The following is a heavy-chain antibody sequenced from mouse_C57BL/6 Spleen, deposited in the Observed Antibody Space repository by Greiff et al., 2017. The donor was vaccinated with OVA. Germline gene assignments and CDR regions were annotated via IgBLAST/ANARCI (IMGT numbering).Heavy chain of an antibody. CDR3: ARYYGNFYWYFDV. CDR2: INPNNGGT. D-gene: IGHD2-1*01. J-gene: IGHJ1*03. Sequence: EVQLQQSGPELVKPGASVKISCKASGYTFTDYYMNWVKQSHGKSLEWIGDINPNNGGTSYNQKFKGKATLTVDKSSSTAYMELRSLTSEDSAVYYCARYYGNFYWYFDVWGTGTTVTVSS. CDR1: GYTFTDYY. V-gene: IGHV1-26*01.